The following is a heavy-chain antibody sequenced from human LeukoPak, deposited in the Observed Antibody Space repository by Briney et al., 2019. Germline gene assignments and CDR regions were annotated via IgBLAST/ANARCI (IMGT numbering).Heavy chain of an antibody. J-gene: IGHJ4*02. CDR1: GFTFSSYA. D-gene: IGHD2/OR15-2a*01. CDR2: INYSGGST. CDR3: SRLIIARTPYYFDF. V-gene: IGHV3-23*01. Sequence: PGGSLRLSCTASGFTFSSYAMSWVRQAPGKGLEWVSGINYSGGSTYYADSVKGRFTISRDNSKDTLYLQMNNLRAEDTAVYCCSRLIIARTPYYFDFWGQGTLVTVSS.